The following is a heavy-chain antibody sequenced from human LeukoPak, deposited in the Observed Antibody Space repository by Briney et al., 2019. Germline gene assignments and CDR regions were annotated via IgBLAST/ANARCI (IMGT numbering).Heavy chain of an antibody. CDR2: ISYDGSNK. Sequence: GRSLRLSCAASGFTFSSYGMHWVRQAPGKGLEWVAVISYDGSNKYYADSVKGRFTISRDNSKNTLYLQINSLRAEDTAVYYCARDQGITGTTPLVYWGQGTLVTVSS. V-gene: IGHV3-30*03. CDR1: GFTFSSYG. D-gene: IGHD1-7*01. CDR3: ARDQGITGTTPLVY. J-gene: IGHJ4*02.